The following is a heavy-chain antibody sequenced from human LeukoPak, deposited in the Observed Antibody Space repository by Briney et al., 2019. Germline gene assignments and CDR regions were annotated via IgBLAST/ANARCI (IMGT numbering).Heavy chain of an antibody. Sequence: SETLSLTCVVYGGSFRGYYWSWIRQPPGRGLEWIGEIDQSGTTNYNPSLKSRVSISVDTSKKQFSLRLTSMTAADTAVYYCARVPHYYFGYGYFDSWGQGTLVTVSS. J-gene: IGHJ4*02. D-gene: IGHD3-10*01. V-gene: IGHV4-34*01. CDR3: ARVPHYYFGYGYFDS. CDR2: IDQSGTT. CDR1: GGSFRGYY.